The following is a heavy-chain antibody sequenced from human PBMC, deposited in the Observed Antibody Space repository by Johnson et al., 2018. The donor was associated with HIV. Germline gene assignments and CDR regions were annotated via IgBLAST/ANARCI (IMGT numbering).Heavy chain of an antibody. CDR2: ISYDGSDK. Sequence: QVQLVESGGGVVQPGRSLRLSCAASGFTFSSYAMHWVRQAPAKGLEWVAVISYDGSDKYYADSVKGRFTVSRDSSKNTLYLQVNSLRAEDAAVYYCARGSRYTSDWYLYDAFDIWGQGTMVTVSS. CDR1: GFTFSSYA. D-gene: IGHD6-13*01. V-gene: IGHV3-30*04. CDR3: ARGSRYTSDWYLYDAFDI. J-gene: IGHJ3*02.